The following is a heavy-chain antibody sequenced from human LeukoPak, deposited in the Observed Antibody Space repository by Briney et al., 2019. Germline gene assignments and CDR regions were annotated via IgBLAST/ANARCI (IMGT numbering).Heavy chain of an antibody. CDR1: KFTFSNYG. CDR3: AKRAGANSGPFDF. V-gene: IGHV3-23*01. CDR2: ISASSETT. D-gene: IGHD6-25*01. J-gene: IGHJ4*02. Sequence: PGGSLRLSCADSKFTFSNYGISWVRQAPGRGLEWVSGISASSETTYYADSVKGRFTISRDSSKTILYLQMRGLRAEDTGVYFCAKRAGANSGPFDFWGRGALVTVSS.